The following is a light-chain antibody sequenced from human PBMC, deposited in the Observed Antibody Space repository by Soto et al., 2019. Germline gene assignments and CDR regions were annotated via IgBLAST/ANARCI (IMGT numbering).Light chain of an antibody. J-gene: IGLJ1*01. CDR3: SSYAGSNNNYV. CDR2: EVS. Sequence: QSVLTQPPSASGSPGQSVTISCTGTSGDFGGYNYVSWYQQHPGKAPKLMIYEVSNRPSGVPDRFSGSKSGNTASLTVSGLQAEDEADYYCSSYAGSNNNYVFGTGTKVTVL. CDR1: SGDFGGYNY. V-gene: IGLV2-8*01.